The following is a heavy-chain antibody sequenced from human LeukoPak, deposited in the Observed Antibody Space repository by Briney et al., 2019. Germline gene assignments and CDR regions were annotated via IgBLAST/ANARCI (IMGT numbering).Heavy chain of an antibody. V-gene: IGHV3-23*01. D-gene: IGHD3-10*01. J-gene: IGHJ3*02. CDR3: AKRGVTIGFWNAFHI. CDR1: GFTFRNYA. Sequence: GGSLRLSCAVSGFTFRNYAMSWVRQAPGKGLKWVSSISDGGNTYYPDSVKGRFTISRDNSRNTLYLQMSGLRAEDSALYYCAKRGVTIGFWNAFHIWGQGTMVTVSS. CDR2: ISDGGNT.